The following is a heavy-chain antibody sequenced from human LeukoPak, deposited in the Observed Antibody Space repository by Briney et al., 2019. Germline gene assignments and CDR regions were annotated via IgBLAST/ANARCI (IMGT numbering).Heavy chain of an antibody. J-gene: IGHJ6*03. CDR1: GGTFSSYA. Sequence: ASVNVSCKASGGTFSSYAISWVRQAPGQGLEWMGGIIPIFGTANYAQKFQGRVTITTDESTSTAYMELSSLRSEDTAVYYCASGDFWSGYSFYYYYMDVWGKGTTVTVSS. D-gene: IGHD3-3*01. V-gene: IGHV1-69*05. CDR2: IIPIFGTA. CDR3: ASGDFWSGYSFYYYYMDV.